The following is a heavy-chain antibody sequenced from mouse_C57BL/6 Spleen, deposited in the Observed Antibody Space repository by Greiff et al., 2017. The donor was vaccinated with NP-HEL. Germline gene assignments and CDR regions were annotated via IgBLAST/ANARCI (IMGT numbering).Heavy chain of an antibody. Sequence: EVQVVESGGGLVKPGGSLKLSCAASGFTFSSYTMSWVRQTPEKRLEWVATISGGGGNTYYPDSVKGRFTISRDNAKNTLYLQMSSLRSEDTALYYCARHRDYGSSPFAYWGQGTLVTVSA. V-gene: IGHV5-9*01. CDR1: GFTFSSYT. CDR2: ISGGGGNT. D-gene: IGHD1-1*01. J-gene: IGHJ3*01. CDR3: ARHRDYGSSPFAY.